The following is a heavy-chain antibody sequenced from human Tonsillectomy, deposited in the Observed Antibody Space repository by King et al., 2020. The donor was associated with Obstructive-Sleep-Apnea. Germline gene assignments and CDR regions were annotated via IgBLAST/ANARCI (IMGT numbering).Heavy chain of an antibody. D-gene: IGHD6-19*01. V-gene: IGHV6-1*01. CDR2: TYFRSKWYN. J-gene: IGHJ6*02. Sequence: VQLQQSGPGLLKPSQTLSLTCAISGDSVSSNSAAWNWIRQSPSRGLEWLGRTYFRSKWYNDYAESVKSRITINPDTSTNQFSLQLNSVTPEDTAVYYCASEGGKQWLVGFYYYGMDVWGQGTTVTVSS. CDR3: ASEGGKQWLVGFYYYGMDV. CDR1: GDSVSSNSAA.